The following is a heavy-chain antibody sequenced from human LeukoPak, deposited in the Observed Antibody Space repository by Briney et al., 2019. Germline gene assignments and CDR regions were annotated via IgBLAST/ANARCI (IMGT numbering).Heavy chain of an antibody. D-gene: IGHD5-24*01. CDR1: GFTVSSNY. CDR3: ARDLEMTTNLDY. Sequence: PGGSLRLSCAASGFTVSSNYMSWVRQAPGKGLEWVSVIYSGGSTYYADSVKGRFTISRDNSKNTLYLQMNSLRAEDTAVYYCARDLEMTTNLDYWGQGTLVTVSS. V-gene: IGHV3-66*01. CDR2: IYSGGST. J-gene: IGHJ4*02.